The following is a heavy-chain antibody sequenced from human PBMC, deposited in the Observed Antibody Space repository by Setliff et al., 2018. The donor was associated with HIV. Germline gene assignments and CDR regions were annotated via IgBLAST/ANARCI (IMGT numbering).Heavy chain of an antibody. CDR3: VKDGSLAGRYYHYMDV. D-gene: IGHD6-19*01. CDR2: ISWNSDIV. V-gene: IGHV3-9*01. J-gene: IGHJ6*03. Sequence: GGSLRLSCEAYEFSFNNYAMHWVRLVPGKGLEWVSSISWNSDIVDYADSARGRFTISRDNARSSLYLQMNSLTTEDTALYYCVKDGSLAGRYYHYMDVWGKGTTVTVSS. CDR1: EFSFNNYA.